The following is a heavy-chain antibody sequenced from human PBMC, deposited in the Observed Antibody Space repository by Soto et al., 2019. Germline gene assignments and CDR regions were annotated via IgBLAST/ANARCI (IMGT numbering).Heavy chain of an antibody. D-gene: IGHD1-26*01. Sequence: PGGSLRLSCVASGFTFSSYEMNWVRLAPGKGLEWVSYISGSGTTIYYADSVKGRFTISRDNARNSLFLQMNSLRAEDAAFYYCAREREDAFDIWGQGTMVTV. CDR2: ISGSGTTI. CDR3: AREREDAFDI. J-gene: IGHJ3*02. V-gene: IGHV3-48*03. CDR1: GFTFSSYE.